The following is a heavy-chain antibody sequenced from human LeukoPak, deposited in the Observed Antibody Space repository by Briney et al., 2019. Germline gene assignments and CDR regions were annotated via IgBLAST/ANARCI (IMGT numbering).Heavy chain of an antibody. CDR2: INPSSGGT. CDR1: GYTSTGYY. V-gene: IGHV1-2*02. CDR3: ARAQTMAAAGTGPGDF. D-gene: IGHD6-13*01. Sequence: GASVKVSCKSSGYTSTGYYMHWVRQAPGQGLEWMGWINPSSGGTNYAQKFQGRVTMTRDTSISTAYMELSSLRSDDTAVYSCARAQTMAAAGTGPGDFWGQGTLVTVSS. J-gene: IGHJ4*02.